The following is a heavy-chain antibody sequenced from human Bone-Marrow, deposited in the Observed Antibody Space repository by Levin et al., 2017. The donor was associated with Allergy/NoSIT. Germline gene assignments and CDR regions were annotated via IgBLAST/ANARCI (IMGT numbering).Heavy chain of an antibody. J-gene: IGHJ3*01. Sequence: VASVKVSCAVSGFTVSNNYMNWVRQAPGRGLEWVSLIYSTGVTHYADSVKGRFTISRDSSKNTLYLQMDSLRVEDTAVYYCARDGPAKPWAWGQGTMVTVSS. CDR2: IYSTGVT. D-gene: IGHD2-2*01. CDR1: GFTVSNNY. CDR3: ARDGPAKPWA. V-gene: IGHV3-53*01.